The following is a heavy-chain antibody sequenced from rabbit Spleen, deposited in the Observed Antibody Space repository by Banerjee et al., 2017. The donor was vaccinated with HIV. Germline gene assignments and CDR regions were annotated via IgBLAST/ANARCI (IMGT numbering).Heavy chain of an antibody. J-gene: IGHJ6*01. CDR2: IRTGSGST. CDR1: GFSFSSSYW. V-gene: IGHV1S40*01. CDR3: ARDSATSFSTYGMDL. D-gene: IGHD1-1*01. Sequence: QSLEESGGDLVKPGASLTLTCTASGFSFSSSYWICWVRQAPGKGLELIACIRTGSGSTYYASWANGRFTISKTSSTTVTLQMSGLTAADTATYFCARDSATSFSTYGMDLWGQGTLVTVS.